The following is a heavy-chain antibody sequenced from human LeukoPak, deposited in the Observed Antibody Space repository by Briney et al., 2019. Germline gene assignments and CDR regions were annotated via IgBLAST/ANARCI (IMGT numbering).Heavy chain of an antibody. CDR3: AREMEIAAVGGSTDY. Sequence: SGGSLRLSCAASGFTFSSYAMHWVRQAPGKGLEWVAVISYDGSNKYYADSVKGRFTISRDNSKNTLYLQMNSLRAEDTAVYYCAREMEIAAVGGSTDYCGQGTLVTVSS. J-gene: IGHJ4*02. CDR2: ISYDGSNK. D-gene: IGHD6-13*01. CDR1: GFTFSSYA. V-gene: IGHV3-30*04.